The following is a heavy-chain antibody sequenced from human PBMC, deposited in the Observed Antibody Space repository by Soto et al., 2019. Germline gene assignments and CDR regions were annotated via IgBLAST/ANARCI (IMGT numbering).Heavy chain of an antibody. D-gene: IGHD3-10*01. V-gene: IGHV3-23*01. CDR2: ISGSGDST. Sequence: PGGSLRLSCAASGFTFSSYAMSWVRQGPGKGLEWVSAISGSGDSTYYAGSVKGRFTISRDNSKNTLHLQMNSLRAEDTAVYYCARGVTLVRGVIHTPYFDYWGQGALVTVSS. CDR3: ARGVTLVRGVIHTPYFDY. CDR1: GFTFSSYA. J-gene: IGHJ4*02.